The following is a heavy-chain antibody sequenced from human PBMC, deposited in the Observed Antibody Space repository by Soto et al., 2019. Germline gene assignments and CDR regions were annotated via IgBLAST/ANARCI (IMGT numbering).Heavy chain of an antibody. CDR1: GFTFSSYG. V-gene: IGHV3-30*03. D-gene: IGHD6-19*01. CDR3: LRGDLPSQQWPARGFYYYGMDV. Sequence: PGGSLRLSCAATGFTFSSYGMHWVRQAPGKGLEWVAVISYDGSNKYYADSVKGRFTISRDNSKNTLYLQMNSLRAEDTAVYYCLRGDLPSQQWPARGFYYYGMDVWGPGTTVTGSS. J-gene: IGHJ6*02. CDR2: ISYDGSNK.